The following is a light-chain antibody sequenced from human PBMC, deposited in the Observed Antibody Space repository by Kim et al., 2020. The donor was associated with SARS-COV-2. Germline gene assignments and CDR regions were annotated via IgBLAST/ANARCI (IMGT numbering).Light chain of an antibody. CDR1: SGHSSYA. V-gene: IGLV4-69*01. J-gene: IGLJ2*01. Sequence: QIVLTQSPSASASLGASVKLTCTLSSGHSSYAIAWHQQQPEKGPRYLMKLNSDGSHSKGDGIPDRFSGASSGAERYLTISSLQSEDEADYYCQTWGTGIVVFGGGTKLTFL. CDR3: QTWGTGIVV. CDR2: LNSDGSH.